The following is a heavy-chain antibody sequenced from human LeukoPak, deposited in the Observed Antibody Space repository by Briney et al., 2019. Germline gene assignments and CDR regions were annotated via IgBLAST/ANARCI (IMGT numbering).Heavy chain of an antibody. J-gene: IGHJ5*02. CDR2: ISSSGANA. D-gene: IGHD1-26*01. Sequence: GGTLRLSCAASGFTFRDAAMTWVRQAPGKGLELVSLISSSGANAYYADSVKGRFTISRDNSKNTLYLQMNNLRGEDTAEYYCAKDMELASWGQGTLVTVSS. CDR1: GFTFRDAA. V-gene: IGHV3-23*01. CDR3: AKDMELAS.